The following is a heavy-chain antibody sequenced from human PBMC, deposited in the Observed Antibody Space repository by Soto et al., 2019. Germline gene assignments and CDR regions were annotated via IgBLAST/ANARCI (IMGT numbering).Heavy chain of an antibody. Sequence: QVQLVESGGGVVQPGRSLRLSCAASGFTFRNYGIHWVRQAPGKGLEWVAVISSDGGNKYHADSVKGRFTISRDNSKDTLYLQMNSLRAEDTAVYYCAKDGDIAAAGYYFDYGGQGTLVTVSS. D-gene: IGHD6-13*01. CDR2: ISSDGGNK. J-gene: IGHJ4*02. CDR3: AKDGDIAAAGYYFDY. V-gene: IGHV3-30*18. CDR1: GFTFRNYG.